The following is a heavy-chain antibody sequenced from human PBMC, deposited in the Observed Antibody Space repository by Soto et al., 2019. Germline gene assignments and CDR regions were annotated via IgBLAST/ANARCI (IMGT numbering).Heavy chain of an antibody. CDR3: ARQRITMVRGVTFSPLDY. D-gene: IGHD3-10*01. Sequence: SETLCLTCTVSGGSISSYYWSWIRQPPGKGLEWIGYIYYSGSTNYNPSLKSRVTISVDTSKNQFSLKLSSVTAADTAVYYCARQRITMVRGVTFSPLDYWGQGTLVTXSS. CDR2: IYYSGST. V-gene: IGHV4-59*08. J-gene: IGHJ4*02. CDR1: GGSISSYY.